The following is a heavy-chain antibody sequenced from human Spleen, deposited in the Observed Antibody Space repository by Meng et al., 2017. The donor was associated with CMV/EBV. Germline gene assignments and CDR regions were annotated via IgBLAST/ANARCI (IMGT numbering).Heavy chain of an antibody. CDR2: ISYDGSNI. CDR3: ATSIAMAGTFDPWGKYYGMDV. Sequence: GESLKISCAASGFTFSSYAMHWVRQAPGKGLGWVAVISYDGSNIYYADSVKGRFTISRDNSKNTLDQKMNSLRADDTAVYYCATSIAMAGTFDPWGKYYGMDVWGQGTTVTVS. V-gene: IGHV3-30*04. D-gene: IGHD6-19*01. J-gene: IGHJ6*02. CDR1: GFTFSSYA.